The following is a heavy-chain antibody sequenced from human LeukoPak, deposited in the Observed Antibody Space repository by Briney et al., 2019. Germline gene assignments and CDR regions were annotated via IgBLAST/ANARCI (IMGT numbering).Heavy chain of an antibody. Sequence: ASVKVSCKASGYTSTSYGISWVRQAPGQGLEWMGWISAYNGNTNYAQKLQGRVTMTTDTSTSTAYMELRSQRSDDTAVYYCARVGCSSTSCYYDYFDYWGQGTLVTVSS. CDR1: GYTSTSYG. CDR3: ARVGCSSTSCYYDYFDY. D-gene: IGHD2-2*01. V-gene: IGHV1-18*01. CDR2: ISAYNGNT. J-gene: IGHJ4*02.